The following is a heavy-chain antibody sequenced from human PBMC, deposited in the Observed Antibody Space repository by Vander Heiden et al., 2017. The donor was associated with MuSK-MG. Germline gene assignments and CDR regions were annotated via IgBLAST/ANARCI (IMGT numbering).Heavy chain of an antibody. J-gene: IGHJ4*02. CDR3: AKMDAMFGTDY. CDR1: GFTFSSYG. D-gene: IGHD3-10*02. Sequence: VQLVESGGGVVQPGRSLRLSCAASGFTFSSYGMHWVRQAPGKGLEWVAVISYDGSNKYYADSVKGRFTISRDNSKNTLYLQMNSLRAEDTAVYYCAKMDAMFGTDYWGQGTLVTVSS. CDR2: ISYDGSNK. V-gene: IGHV3-30*18.